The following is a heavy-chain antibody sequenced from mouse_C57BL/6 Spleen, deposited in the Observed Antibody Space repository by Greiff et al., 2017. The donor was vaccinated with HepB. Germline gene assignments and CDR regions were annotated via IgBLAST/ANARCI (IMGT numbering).Heavy chain of an antibody. CDR1: GFSLTSYG. D-gene: IGHD2-4*01. V-gene: IGHV2-2*01. J-gene: IGHJ3*01. Sequence: QVQLQQSGPGLVQPSQSLSITCTVSGFSLTSYGVHWVRQSPGKGLEWLGVIWSGGSTDYNAAFISRLSISKDNSKSQVFFKMNSLQADDTAIYYCARSVYYDYDGGLAYWGQGTLVTVSA. CDR3: ARSVYYDYDGGLAY. CDR2: IWSGGST.